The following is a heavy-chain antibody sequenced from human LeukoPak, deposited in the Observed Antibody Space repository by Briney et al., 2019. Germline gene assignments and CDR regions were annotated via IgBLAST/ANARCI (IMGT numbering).Heavy chain of an antibody. V-gene: IGHV1-8*02. D-gene: IGHD3-10*01. Sequence: ASVKVSCKASGYTFTGYYMHWVRQAPGQGLEWMGWMNPNSGNTGYAQKFQGRVTMTRNTSISTAYMELSSLRSEDTAVYYCAREGLYGSGTNGAFDIWGQGTMVTVSS. J-gene: IGHJ3*02. CDR2: MNPNSGNT. CDR3: AREGLYGSGTNGAFDI. CDR1: GYTFTGYY.